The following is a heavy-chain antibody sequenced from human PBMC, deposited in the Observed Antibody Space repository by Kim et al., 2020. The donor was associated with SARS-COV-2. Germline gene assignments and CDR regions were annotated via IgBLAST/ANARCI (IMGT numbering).Heavy chain of an antibody. D-gene: IGHD1-26*01. CDR3: AKDLLGWEPEGRDY. V-gene: IGHV3-23*01. Sequence: ADSVEGRFPISRDNSKNTLYLQMNSLRAEDTAVYYCAKDLLGWEPEGRDYWGQGTLVTVSS. J-gene: IGHJ4*02.